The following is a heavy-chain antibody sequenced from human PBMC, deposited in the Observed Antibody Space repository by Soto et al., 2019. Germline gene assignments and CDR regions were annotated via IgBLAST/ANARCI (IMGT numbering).Heavy chain of an antibody. V-gene: IGHV4-39*01. CDR2: IYYSGST. CDR3: ARLWFGELGY. D-gene: IGHD3-10*01. J-gene: IGHJ4*02. Sequence: SETLSLTCTVSGGSISSSSYYWGWIRQPPGKGLEWIGSIYYSGSTYYNPSLKSRVTISVDTSKNQFSLKLSSVTAEDTAGYYCARLWFGELGYWGQGTLVTVSS. CDR1: GGSISSSSYY.